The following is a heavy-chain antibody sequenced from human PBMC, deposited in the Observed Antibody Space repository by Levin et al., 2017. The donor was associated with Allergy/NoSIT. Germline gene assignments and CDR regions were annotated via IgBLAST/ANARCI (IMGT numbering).Heavy chain of an antibody. V-gene: IGHV3-33*01. CDR2: IWYDGNDK. CDR1: GFTFRNYG. J-gene: IGHJ4*02. D-gene: IGHD5-12*01. CDR3: AREARDVYSGYVPFDY. Sequence: HGESLKISCAASGFTFRNYGMHWVRQAPGKGLEWVAVIWYDGNDKYYADSVKGRFIISRDNSKTTLYLQMNSLRAEDTAMYYCAREARDVYSGYVPFDYWGQGTLVTVSS.